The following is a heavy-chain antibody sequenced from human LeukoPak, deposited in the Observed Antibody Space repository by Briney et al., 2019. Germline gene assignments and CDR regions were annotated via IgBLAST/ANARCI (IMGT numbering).Heavy chain of an antibody. CDR3: AKDSAKGDYYDSSGYFDY. J-gene: IGHJ4*02. CDR1: GFTFSSYG. V-gene: IGHV3-30*18. Sequence: QAGGSLRLSCAASGFTFSSYGMHWVRQAPGKGLEWVAVISYDGSNKYYADSVKGRFTISRDNSKNTLYLQMNSLRAEDTAVYYCAKDSAKGDYYDSSGYFDYWGQGTLVTVSS. CDR2: ISYDGSNK. D-gene: IGHD3-22*01.